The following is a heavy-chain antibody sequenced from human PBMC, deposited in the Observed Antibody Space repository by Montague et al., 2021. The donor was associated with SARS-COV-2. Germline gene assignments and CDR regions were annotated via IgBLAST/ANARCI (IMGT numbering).Heavy chain of an antibody. CDR1: GGSISSYY. CDR2: INYSGIT. D-gene: IGHD6-19*01. V-gene: IGHV4-59*01. CDR3: ARGSGWMGNAFDI. Sequence: SETLSLTCTVSGGSISSYYWSWIRQPPGKGLEWIGYINYSGITNYNPSLKSRVTISVDTSKNQFSLKLSSVTAADTAVYYCARGSGWMGNAFDIWGQGTMVTVSS. J-gene: IGHJ3*02.